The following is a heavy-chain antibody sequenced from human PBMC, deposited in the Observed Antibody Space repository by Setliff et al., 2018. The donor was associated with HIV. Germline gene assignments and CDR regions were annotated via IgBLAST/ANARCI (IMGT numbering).Heavy chain of an antibody. CDR2: IGPYNGRT. Sequence: ASVKVSCKTSGYMFIAYGMSWVRRAPGQGLEWMGWIGPYNGRTEYAQEFQGRVSLTIDTSASTAYMELRSLRSDDTAVYYCARDDGGYSYYYTMDVWGKGTTVTVSS. J-gene: IGHJ6*03. CDR1: GYMFIAYG. D-gene: IGHD3-3*01. CDR3: ARDDGGYSYYYTMDV. V-gene: IGHV1-18*01.